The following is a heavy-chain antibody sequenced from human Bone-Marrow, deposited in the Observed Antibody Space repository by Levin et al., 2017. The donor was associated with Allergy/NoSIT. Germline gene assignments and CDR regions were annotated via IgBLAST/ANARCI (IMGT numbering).Heavy chain of an antibody. CDR2: ISSSGGST. J-gene: IGHJ4*02. V-gene: IGHV3-23*01. D-gene: IGHD3-10*01. CDR3: ADYGSGSYCFDY. CDR1: GFTFSSYA. Sequence: EASVKVSCAASGFTFSSYAMSWVRQAPGKGLEWVSHISSSGGSTYYADSVKGRFTISRDNSKNTLYLQMNSLRAEDTAVYYCADYGSGSYCFDYWGQGTLVTVSS.